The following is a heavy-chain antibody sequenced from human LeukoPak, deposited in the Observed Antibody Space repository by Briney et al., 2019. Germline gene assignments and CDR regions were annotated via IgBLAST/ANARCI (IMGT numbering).Heavy chain of an antibody. Sequence: GGSLRLSCAASGFTFSSYAMSWVRQAPGKGLEWVSAISGSGGSTYYADSVKGRFTISRDNSKNTLYLQMNSLRAEDTAVYYCAKGSQQLIPYYYYYGMDVWGQGTTVTVSS. CDR2: ISGSGGST. CDR3: AKGSQQLIPYYYYYGMDV. V-gene: IGHV3-23*01. J-gene: IGHJ6*02. D-gene: IGHD6-13*01. CDR1: GFTFSSYA.